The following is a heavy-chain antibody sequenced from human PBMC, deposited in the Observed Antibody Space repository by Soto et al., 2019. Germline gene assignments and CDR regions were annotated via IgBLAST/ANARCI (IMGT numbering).Heavy chain of an antibody. Sequence: SETLSLTCTVSGGSISSGGYYWSWIRQHPGKGLEWIGYIYYSGSTYYNPSLKSRVTISVDTSKNQFSLKLSSVTAADTAVYYCAREVMGSGYYLWGQGTLVTVSS. CDR1: GGSISSGGYY. D-gene: IGHD3-22*01. J-gene: IGHJ5*02. CDR3: AREVMGSGYYL. V-gene: IGHV4-31*03. CDR2: IYYSGST.